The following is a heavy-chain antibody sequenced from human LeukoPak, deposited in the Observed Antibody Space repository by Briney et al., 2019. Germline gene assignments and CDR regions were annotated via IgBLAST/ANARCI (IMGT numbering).Heavy chain of an antibody. CDR1: GYTFTSYA. V-gene: IGHV7-4-1*02. J-gene: IGHJ5*02. Sequence: ASVKVSCKASGYTFTSYAMNWVRQAPGQGLEWMGWINTNTGNPTYAQGFTGRFVFSLDTSVSTAYLQISSLKAEDTAVYYCARDSRAGRINWFDPWGQGTLVTVSS. D-gene: IGHD6-19*01. CDR2: INTNTGNP. CDR3: ARDSRAGRINWFDP.